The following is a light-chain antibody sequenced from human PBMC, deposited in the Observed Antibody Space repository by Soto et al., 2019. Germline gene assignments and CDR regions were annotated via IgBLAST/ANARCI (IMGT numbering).Light chain of an antibody. Sequence: QSALTQPASVSGSPGQSITISCTGTSSDVGGYDYVSWYQQQPDKAPKLMIYDVTRRPSGVSHRFSGSKSGNTASLTISGLQADDEADYYCTSRTCSSTRVFGRGTKLTVL. CDR3: TSRTCSSTRV. J-gene: IGLJ3*02. CDR1: SSDVGGYDY. V-gene: IGLV2-14*01. CDR2: DVT.